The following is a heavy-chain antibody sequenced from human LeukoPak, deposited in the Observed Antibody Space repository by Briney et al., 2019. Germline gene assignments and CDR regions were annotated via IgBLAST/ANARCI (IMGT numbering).Heavy chain of an antibody. CDR1: GFTVSSNY. V-gene: IGHV3-66*01. CDR3: ARELRPRGFDP. J-gene: IGHJ5*02. CDR2: IYSGGST. Sequence: GGSLRLSCAASGFTVSSNYMSWVRPAPGKGLEWVSVIYSGGSTYYADSVKGRFTISRDNSKNTLYLQMNSLRAEDTAVYYCARELRPRGFDPWGQGTLVTVSS. D-gene: IGHD4-17*01.